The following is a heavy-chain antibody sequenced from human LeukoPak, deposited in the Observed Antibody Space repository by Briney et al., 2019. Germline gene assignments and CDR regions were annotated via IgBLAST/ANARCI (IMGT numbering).Heavy chain of an antibody. CDR1: GFTFSNYA. D-gene: IGHD2-2*02. Sequence: PGGSLRLSCAASGFTFSNYAMSWVRQAPRKGLEWVSVISTTGGSTDNADSVKGRFTISRDNSKSTLYLQMNSLRAEDTAVYYCAKKDCSTTSCYKAFDSWGQGTLVTVSS. CDR2: ISTTGGST. CDR3: AKKDCSTTSCYKAFDS. V-gene: IGHV3-23*01. J-gene: IGHJ4*02.